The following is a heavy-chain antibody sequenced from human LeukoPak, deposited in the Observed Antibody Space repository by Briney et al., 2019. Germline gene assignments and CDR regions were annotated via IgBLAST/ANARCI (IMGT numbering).Heavy chain of an antibody. CDR3: ARAITGYYYYYYMDV. J-gene: IGHJ6*03. CDR2: IKQDGSET. V-gene: IGHV3-7*04. Sequence: PGGSLRLSCAASGFTFSNYWMNWVRQAPGNGLEWVANIKQDGSETYYVDSVKGRFTISRDNAKNSLYLQMNSLRDEDTAVYYCARAITGYYYYYYMDVWGTGTTVTVSS. CDR1: GFTFSNYW. D-gene: IGHD1-14*01.